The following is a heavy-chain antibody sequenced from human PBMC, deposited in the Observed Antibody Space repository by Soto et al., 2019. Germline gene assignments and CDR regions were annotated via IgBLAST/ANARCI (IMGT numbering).Heavy chain of an antibody. J-gene: IGHJ5*02. D-gene: IGHD6-13*01. CDR3: ARVFSDSSSFFDP. CDR2: IYYSRST. V-gene: IGHV4-31*03. CDR1: GGSISSGGYY. Sequence: QVQLQESGPGLVKPSQTLSLTCTVSGGSISSGGYYWSWIRQHPGKGLEWIGYIYYSRSTYYNPSLKSRVTRSVDTSKNQSSLKLSSVTAADTAVYYCARVFSDSSSFFDPWGQGTLVTVSS.